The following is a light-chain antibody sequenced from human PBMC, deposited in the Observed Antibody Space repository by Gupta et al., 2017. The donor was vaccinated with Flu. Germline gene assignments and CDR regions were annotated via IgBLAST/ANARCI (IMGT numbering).Light chain of an antibody. CDR3: GDSDARITACV. CDR1: LSNIGNNF. Sequence: SVLTQPPSASGTPGRTVAMSCSGNLSNIGNNFVYWYQQLPVTETKLIIVKKNQRPSGVNGLGLCYTPDNYASPQISVLRSEEEEDDYWGDSDARITACVFGGGTKLTVL. V-gene: IGLV1-47*01. J-gene: IGLJ3*02. CDR2: KKN.